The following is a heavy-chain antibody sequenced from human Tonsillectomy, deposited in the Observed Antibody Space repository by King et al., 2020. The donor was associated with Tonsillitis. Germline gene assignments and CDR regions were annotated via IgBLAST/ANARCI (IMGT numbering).Heavy chain of an antibody. Sequence: QLQESGPGLVKPSETLSLTCTVSGGSISSSSYYWGWIRQPPGKGLEWIGSIYYSGSTYYNPSLKSRVTISVDTSKNQFSLKLSSLTAADTAVYYCARVGIGDYVEYWGQGTLVTVSS. J-gene: IGHJ4*02. CDR2: IYYSGST. CDR3: ARVGIGDYVEY. CDR1: GGSISSSSYY. D-gene: IGHD1-26*01. V-gene: IGHV4-39*01.